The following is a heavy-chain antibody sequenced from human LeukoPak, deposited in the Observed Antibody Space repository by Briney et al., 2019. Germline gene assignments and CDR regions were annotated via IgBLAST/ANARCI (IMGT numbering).Heavy chain of an antibody. J-gene: IGHJ4*02. Sequence: GASVKVSCKASGYTFSSYGISWVRQAPGQGLEWMGWVSTYNGDTNYAQKVQGRVTMTTDTSTSTAYMELRSLRSDDTAVYYCAKGVGYCSGGSCQQFDYWGQGTLVTVSS. D-gene: IGHD2-15*01. V-gene: IGHV1-18*01. CDR2: VSTYNGDT. CDR1: GYTFSSYG. CDR3: AKGVGYCSGGSCQQFDY.